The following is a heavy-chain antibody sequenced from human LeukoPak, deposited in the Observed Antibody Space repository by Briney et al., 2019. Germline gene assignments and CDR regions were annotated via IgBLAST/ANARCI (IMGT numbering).Heavy chain of an antibody. D-gene: IGHD3-10*01. CDR3: ADSSGSYYMGGDWFDP. CDR2: IYHSGST. J-gene: IGHJ5*02. V-gene: IGHV4-38-2*02. Sequence: SETLSLTCTVSGYSISSGYYWGWIRPPPGKGLEWIGSIYHSGSTYYNPSLKSRVTISVDTSKNQFSLKLSSVTAADTAVYYCADSSGSYYMGGDWFDPWGQGTLVTVSS. CDR1: GYSISSGYY.